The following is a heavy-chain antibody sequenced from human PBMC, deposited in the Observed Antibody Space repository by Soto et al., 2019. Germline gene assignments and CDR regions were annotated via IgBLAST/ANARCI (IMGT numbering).Heavy chain of an antibody. Sequence: SETLSLTCAVSGYSLSSGSYWGWIRQPPGKGPEWIASIYHGGTTFYSPSLKSRVTISVDTSKNHYSLKLKSVTAADTAVYYCARVHVMVVAGSTFDYWGPGTLVTVSS. V-gene: IGHV4-38-2*01. CDR2: IYHGGTT. J-gene: IGHJ4*01. CDR1: GYSLSSGSY. CDR3: ARVHVMVVAGSTFDY. D-gene: IGHD6-19*01.